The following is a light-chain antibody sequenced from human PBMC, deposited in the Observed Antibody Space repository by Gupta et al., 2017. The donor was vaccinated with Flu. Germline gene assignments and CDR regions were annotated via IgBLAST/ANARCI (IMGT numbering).Light chain of an antibody. CDR3: NSQDSSGNLVV. V-gene: IGLV3-19*01. Sequence: SSELTQDPAVSVALGQTVRITCQGDSLRSYYASWYQQKPGQAPVLVIYGKNNRTSGIPDRFSGSSSGNRASLNITGAQAEDEADYDCNSQDSSGNLVVFGGGTKLTVL. J-gene: IGLJ2*01. CDR2: GKN. CDR1: SLRSYY.